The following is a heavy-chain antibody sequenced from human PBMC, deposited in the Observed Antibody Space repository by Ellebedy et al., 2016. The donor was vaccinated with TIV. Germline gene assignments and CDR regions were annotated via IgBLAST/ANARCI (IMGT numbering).Heavy chain of an antibody. V-gene: IGHV3-53*01. J-gene: IGHJ4*02. CDR3: ARGVLSGY. D-gene: IGHD2/OR15-2a*01. Sequence: PGGSLRLSCAASGFTASNNYISWVRQAPGTGLDWVSVIYIGGSTYYADSVKGRFTISRDNSKNTVYLQMNSLRAEDTAVYYCARGVLSGYWGQGTLVTVSS. CDR2: IYIGGST. CDR1: GFTASNNY.